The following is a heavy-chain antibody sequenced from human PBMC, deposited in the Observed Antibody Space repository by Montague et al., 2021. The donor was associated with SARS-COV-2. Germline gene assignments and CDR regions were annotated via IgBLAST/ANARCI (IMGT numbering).Heavy chain of an antibody. J-gene: IGHJ6*02. Sequence: CAISGDSVSSNSATWNWVRQSPSRGLEWLGRTYYRSKWYNDYAVSVRGRVTTNPDTSKNQFSLQLNSVTPEDTAIYYCTSGREGNYNVMDVWGQGTTVTVSS. CDR3: TSGREGNYNVMDV. CDR1: GDSVSSNSAT. CDR2: TYYRSKWYN. D-gene: IGHD1-1*01. V-gene: IGHV6-1*01.